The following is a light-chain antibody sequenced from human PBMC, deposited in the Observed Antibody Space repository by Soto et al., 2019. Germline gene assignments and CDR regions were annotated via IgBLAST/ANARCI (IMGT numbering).Light chain of an antibody. CDR1: QSVSSN. CDR2: GAS. J-gene: IGKJ1*01. CDR3: QQYGISPRT. Sequence: EIVMTQSPATLSVSPGERATLSCRASQSVSSNLAWYQQRPGQAPRLLIYGASARATGFPARFSASGSGTEFTLTISRLEPEDFAVYYCQQYGISPRTFGQGTKVDIK. V-gene: IGKV3-15*01.